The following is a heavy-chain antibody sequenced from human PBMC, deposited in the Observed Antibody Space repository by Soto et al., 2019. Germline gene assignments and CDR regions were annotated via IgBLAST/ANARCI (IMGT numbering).Heavy chain of an antibody. J-gene: IGHJ4*02. CDR2: INPRDATT. D-gene: IGHD3-10*01. Sequence: ASVKVSCKASGYILTNYYMQWVRQAPGQGLEWMGIINPRDATTYYTQKFQGRVTMTRDTSTNTVDMELGSLRSEDTAVYYCARGVDAGVDYWGQGTLVTVSS. V-gene: IGHV1-46*01. CDR3: ARGVDAGVDY. CDR1: GYILTNYY.